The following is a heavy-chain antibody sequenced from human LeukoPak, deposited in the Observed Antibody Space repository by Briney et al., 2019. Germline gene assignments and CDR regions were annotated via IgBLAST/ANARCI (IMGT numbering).Heavy chain of an antibody. CDR3: AREQIFGVGRCFDY. CDR2: IYSSGST. D-gene: IGHD3-3*01. J-gene: IGHJ4*02. CDR1: GGSISSYY. V-gene: IGHV4-59*01. Sequence: SETLSLTCTVSGGSISSYYWSWIRQPPGKGLEWIGYIYSSGSTNYNPSSKSGVTISLDTSNNQFSLKLSSVTAADTAVYYGAREQIFGVGRCFDYWGQGTLVTVSS.